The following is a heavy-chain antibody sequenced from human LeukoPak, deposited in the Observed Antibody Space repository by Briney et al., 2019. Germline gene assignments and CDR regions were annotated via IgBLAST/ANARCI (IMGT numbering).Heavy chain of an antibody. J-gene: IGHJ4*02. Sequence: ASVKVSCKASGGTFSSYAISWVRQAPGQGLEWMRGIIPIFGTANYAQKFQGRVTITADESTSTAYMELSSLRSEDTAVYYCARVARYYDILTGYYSSGYFDYWGQGTLVTVSS. D-gene: IGHD3-9*01. CDR2: IIPIFGTA. CDR3: ARVARYYDILTGYYSSGYFDY. CDR1: GGTFSSYA. V-gene: IGHV1-69*01.